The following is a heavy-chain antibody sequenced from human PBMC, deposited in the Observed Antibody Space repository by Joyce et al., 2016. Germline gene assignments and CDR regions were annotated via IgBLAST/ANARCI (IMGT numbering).Heavy chain of an antibody. CDR1: GDSISSTSYY. D-gene: IGHD2-21*02. CDR2: IYYGGRT. J-gene: IGHJ4*02. Sequence: QLLLQESGSGLVKPSETLSLSCSVSGDSISSTSYYWGLIRQPPAKGLEWIGDIYYGGRTCYNPSRKSRVTRSGDTSKNQFSLRLSSVTAADTAIYYCARRDVAVTPISPFDYWGQGTLVTVSS. CDR3: ARRDVAVTPISPFDY. V-gene: IGHV4-39*01.